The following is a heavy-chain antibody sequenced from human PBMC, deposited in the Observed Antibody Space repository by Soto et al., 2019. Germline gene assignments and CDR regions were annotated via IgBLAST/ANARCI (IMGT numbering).Heavy chain of an antibody. J-gene: IGHJ5*02. Sequence: GGPLRVWCAGAGGTFGDYAMTRVRQAPGKGLEWLSYIDFDSSPIRYADSVMGRFTVSRDNAKDSLYLQMNSLRPEDTAIYYCARGLGSSWFFLWGPGTLVTVSS. CDR1: GGTFGDYA. D-gene: IGHD6-13*01. V-gene: IGHV3-48*01. CDR3: ARGLGSSWFFL. CDR2: IDFDSSPI.